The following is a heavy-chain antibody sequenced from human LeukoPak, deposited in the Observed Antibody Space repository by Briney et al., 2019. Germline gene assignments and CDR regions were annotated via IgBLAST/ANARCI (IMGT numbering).Heavy chain of an antibody. Sequence: SETLSLTCTVSGGSISSYYWSWIRQPARKGLEWIGRIYTSGSTNYNPSLKSRVTMSVDTSKNQFSLKLSSVTAADTAVYYCARAILPGIAAAGTRNYYYYGMDVWGQGTTVTVSS. CDR3: ARAILPGIAAAGTRNYYYYGMDV. V-gene: IGHV4-4*07. CDR2: IYTSGST. D-gene: IGHD6-13*01. CDR1: GGSISSYY. J-gene: IGHJ6*02.